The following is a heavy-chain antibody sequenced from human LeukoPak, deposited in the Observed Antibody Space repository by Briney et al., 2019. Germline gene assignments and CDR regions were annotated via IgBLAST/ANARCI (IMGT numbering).Heavy chain of an antibody. CDR2: INHSGST. D-gene: IGHD2-2*01. V-gene: IGHV4-34*01. J-gene: IGHJ4*02. Sequence: SETLSLTCAVYGGSFSGYYWSWIRQPAGKELECIGEINHSGSTNYNPTLKSRVTISVDTSKNQFSLKLSSVTAADTAVYYCARFVVVPAAIYYFDYWGQGTLVTVSS. CDR1: GGSFSGYY. CDR3: ARFVVVPAAIYYFDY.